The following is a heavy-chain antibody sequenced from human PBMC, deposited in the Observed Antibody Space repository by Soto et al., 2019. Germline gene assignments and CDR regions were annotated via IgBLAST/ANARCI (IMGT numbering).Heavy chain of an antibody. D-gene: IGHD6-19*01. CDR2: TYYRSKWFN. V-gene: IGHV6-1*01. J-gene: IGHJ6*04. Sequence: QTLSLPCVISGDSVSGNSGAWNWIRQSPSRGLERLGRTYYRSKWFNDYAVSVESRITINADTSKNQFSLQLNSVTPEDTAVYFCARGSVLGRPGAGVHCGYFGLDGWGKG. CDR1: GDSVSGNSGA. CDR3: ARGSVLGRPGAGVHCGYFGLDG.